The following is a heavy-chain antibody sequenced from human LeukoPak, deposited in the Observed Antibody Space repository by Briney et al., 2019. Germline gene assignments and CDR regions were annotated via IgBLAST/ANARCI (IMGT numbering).Heavy chain of an antibody. CDR2: ISYSGST. Sequence: PSETLSLTCTFSGDSITSNYWSWIRQAPGKGLELIGYISYSGSTNYSPSLKSRVTISVDTSRNQFSLTLSSVTAADTAVYYCARQYTSTFRGVRIDWFDPWGQGILVTVSS. D-gene: IGHD1-1*01. CDR3: ARQYTSTFRGVRIDWFDP. J-gene: IGHJ5*02. V-gene: IGHV4-59*08. CDR1: GDSITSNY.